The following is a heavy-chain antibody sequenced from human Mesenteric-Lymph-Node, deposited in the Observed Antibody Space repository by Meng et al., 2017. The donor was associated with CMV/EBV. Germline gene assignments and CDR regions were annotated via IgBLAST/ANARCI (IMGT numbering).Heavy chain of an antibody. Sequence: GESLKISCEASGFSVNSDYMSWVRQAPGKGLEWVSVLYSGGSAYYTDSVKGRFTISRDNSKNTLYLQMNSLRAEDTAVYYCKAGNYYAMDVWGQGTTVTVSS. J-gene: IGHJ6*02. CDR1: GFSVNSDY. V-gene: IGHV3-66*02. CDR2: LYSGGSA. CDR3: KAGNYYAMDV.